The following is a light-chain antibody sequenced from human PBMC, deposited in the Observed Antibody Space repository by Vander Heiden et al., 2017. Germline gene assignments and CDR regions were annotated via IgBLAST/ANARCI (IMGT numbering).Light chain of an antibody. V-gene: IGKV1-39*01. J-gene: IGKJ5*01. CDR2: AAS. CDR3: QQSHSTPSIT. Sequence: DIQMTQSPSSLSASVGDRVTITCRASQSISSYLNWYQQKPGKAPKLLIYAASSLQSGVPSRFSGSGSGTDFTLTISSLQPEDVATYYCQQSHSTPSITFGQGTRLEIK. CDR1: QSISSY.